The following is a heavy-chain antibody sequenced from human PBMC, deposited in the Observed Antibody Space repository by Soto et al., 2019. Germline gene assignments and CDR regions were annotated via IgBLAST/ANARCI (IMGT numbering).Heavy chain of an antibody. J-gene: IGHJ5*02. Sequence: QVQLQESGPGLVKPSQTLSLTCTVSGGSISSGGYYWSWIRQHPGKGLEWIGYIYYSGSTYYNPSLKIRLTISVDTSKNQFSLKLSSVTAADTAVYYCARDRDGDYGDHGSWFDPWGQGTLVTVSS. V-gene: IGHV4-31*03. CDR2: IYYSGST. CDR1: GGSISSGGYY. D-gene: IGHD4-17*01. CDR3: ARDRDGDYGDHGSWFDP.